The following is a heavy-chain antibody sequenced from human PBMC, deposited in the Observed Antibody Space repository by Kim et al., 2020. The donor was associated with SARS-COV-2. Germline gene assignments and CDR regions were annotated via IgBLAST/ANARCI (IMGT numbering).Heavy chain of an antibody. V-gene: IGHV4-31*02. Sequence: YNPSLKSRVTISVDTSKNQFSLKLSSVTAADTAVYYCARVLRYSGYPFDYWGQGTLVTVSS. J-gene: IGHJ4*02. CDR3: ARVLRYSGYPFDY. D-gene: IGHD5-12*01.